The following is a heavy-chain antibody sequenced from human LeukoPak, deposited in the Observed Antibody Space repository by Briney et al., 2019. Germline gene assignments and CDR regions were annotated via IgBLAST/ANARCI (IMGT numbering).Heavy chain of an antibody. CDR2: INPNSGGT. V-gene: IGHV1-2*02. D-gene: IGHD4-11*01. CDR3: ARNDYSNYVGYWYLDL. CDR1: AYTFTDYY. Sequence: GASLKVSCKASAYTFTDYYMHWIRQAPGQGLEWMGWINPNSGGTNYAQKFQGRVTMTRDTSISTAYMELSRLRSDDTAVYYCARNDYSNYVGYWYLDLWGRGTLVTVSS. J-gene: IGHJ2*01.